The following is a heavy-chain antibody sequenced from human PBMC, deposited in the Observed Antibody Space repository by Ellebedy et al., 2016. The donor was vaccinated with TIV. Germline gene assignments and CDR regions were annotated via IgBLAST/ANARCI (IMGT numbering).Heavy chain of an antibody. J-gene: IGHJ6*03. CDR2: IFSNDEK. CDR1: GFSLSNARMG. V-gene: IGHV2-26*01. CDR3: ARCHNLNYYYYYMDV. Sequence: SGPTLVKPTETLTLTCTVSGFSLSNARMGVSWIRQPPGKALEWLAHIFSNDEKSYSTSLKSRLTISKDTSKSQVVLTMTNMDPVDTATYYCARCHNLNYYYYYMDVWGKGTTVTVSS.